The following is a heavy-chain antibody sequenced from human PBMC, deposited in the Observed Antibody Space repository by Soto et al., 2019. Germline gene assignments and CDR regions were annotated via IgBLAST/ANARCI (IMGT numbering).Heavy chain of an antibody. Sequence: PGESLKISCKGSGYSFTNCWIGWVRQMPGKGLEWMGIIYPGDSDTRYSPSFQGQVTMSADKATSTAYLQWSSLKASDTAMYYYASSLKSYYCYGMDVWGQGTTVTVSS. V-gene: IGHV5-51*01. CDR2: IYPGDSDT. CDR1: GYSFTNCW. CDR3: ASSLKSYYCYGMDV. J-gene: IGHJ6*01.